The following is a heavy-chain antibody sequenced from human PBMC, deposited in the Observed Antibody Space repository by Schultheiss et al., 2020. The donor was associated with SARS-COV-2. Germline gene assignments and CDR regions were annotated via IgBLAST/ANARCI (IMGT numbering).Heavy chain of an antibody. V-gene: IGHV3-23*01. Sequence: GGSLRLSCAASGFTFSSYDMHWVRQAPGKGLEWVSAISGSGGSTYYADSVKGRFTISRDNAKNSLYLQMNSLRAEDTAVYYCARTGLRFYYYGMDVWGQGTTVTVSS. CDR2: ISGSGGST. J-gene: IGHJ6*02. D-gene: IGHD5-12*01. CDR3: ARTGLRFYYYGMDV. CDR1: GFTFSSYD.